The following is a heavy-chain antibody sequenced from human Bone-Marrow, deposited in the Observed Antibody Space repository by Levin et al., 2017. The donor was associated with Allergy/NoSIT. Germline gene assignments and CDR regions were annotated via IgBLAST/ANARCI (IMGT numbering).Heavy chain of an antibody. Sequence: GESLKISCKASGYTFTTCGISWVRQAPGQGLEWMGWINANTGNTRYAQKVQGRVTMTTDTSTSTAYMELRSLISDDTALYYCARAPGGAAAGTSKADYWGQGTLVTVSS. CDR3: ARAPGGAAAGTSKADY. CDR2: INANTGNT. V-gene: IGHV1-18*01. CDR1: GYTFTTCG. J-gene: IGHJ4*02. D-gene: IGHD6-13*01.